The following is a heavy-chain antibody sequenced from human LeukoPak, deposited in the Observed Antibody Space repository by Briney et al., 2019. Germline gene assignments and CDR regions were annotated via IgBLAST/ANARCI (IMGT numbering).Heavy chain of an antibody. Sequence: GGSLRLSCAASGFTFSSYGMHWVRQAPGKGLEWVAVISYDGSNKYYADSVKGRFTISRDNSKNTLYLQMNSLRAEDTAVYYCARDKTLVYWGQGTLVTVSS. CDR2: ISYDGSNK. V-gene: IGHV3-30*03. D-gene: IGHD2-8*02. CDR1: GFTFSSYG. J-gene: IGHJ4*02. CDR3: ARDKTLVY.